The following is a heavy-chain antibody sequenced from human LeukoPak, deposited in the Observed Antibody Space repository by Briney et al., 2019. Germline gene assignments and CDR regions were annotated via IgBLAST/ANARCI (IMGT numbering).Heavy chain of an antibody. D-gene: IGHD3-10*01. CDR2: INHNGSEK. CDR3: ARWIGGFDY. Sequence: GGSLRLPCTASGFTLSGYWMNWVRQTPEKGLEWVANINHNGSEKYYVDSVEGRFTISRDNAKNSLYLQMSSLRDEDTAVYYCARWIGGFDYWGPGALVTVSS. CDR1: GFTLSGYW. J-gene: IGHJ4*02. V-gene: IGHV3-7*03.